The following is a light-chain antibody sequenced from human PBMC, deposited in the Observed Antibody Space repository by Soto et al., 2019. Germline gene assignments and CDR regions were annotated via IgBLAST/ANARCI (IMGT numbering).Light chain of an antibody. Sequence: EIVLTQSPATLSLSPGESATLSCRASQSVSIYLAWYQQKPGQAPRLLIYDASNRATGIPARFSGSGSGTDFTLTISSLEPEDFAVYYCQQRSNFGQGTRLENK. CDR2: DAS. CDR3: QQRSN. V-gene: IGKV3-11*01. J-gene: IGKJ5*01. CDR1: QSVSIY.